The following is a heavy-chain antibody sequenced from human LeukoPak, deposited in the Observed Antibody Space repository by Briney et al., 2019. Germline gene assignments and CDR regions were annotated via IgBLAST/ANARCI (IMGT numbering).Heavy chain of an antibody. Sequence: SETLSLTCAVYGGSFSCYYWSWIRQPPGKGLEWIGEINHSGSTNYNPSLKSRVTISVDTSKNQFSLKLSSVTAADTAVYYCARREPPLWFGPKKDAFDIWGQGTMVTVSS. J-gene: IGHJ3*02. D-gene: IGHD3-10*01. V-gene: IGHV4-34*01. CDR3: ARREPPLWFGPKKDAFDI. CDR2: INHSGST. CDR1: GGSFSCYY.